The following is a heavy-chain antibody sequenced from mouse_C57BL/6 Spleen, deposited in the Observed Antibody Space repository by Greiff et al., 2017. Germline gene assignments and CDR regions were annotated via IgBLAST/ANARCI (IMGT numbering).Heavy chain of an antibody. V-gene: IGHV1-76*01. D-gene: IGHD2-3*01. CDR2: IYPGSGNT. Sequence: VQLQESGAELVRPGASVKLSCKASGYTFTDYYINWVKQRPGPGLEWIARIYPGSGNTYYNEKFKGKATLTAEKSSSTAYMQLSSLTSEDSAVYFCARRAYDGYYGYFDYWGQGTTLTVSS. CDR1: GYTFTDYY. J-gene: IGHJ2*01. CDR3: ARRAYDGYYGYFDY.